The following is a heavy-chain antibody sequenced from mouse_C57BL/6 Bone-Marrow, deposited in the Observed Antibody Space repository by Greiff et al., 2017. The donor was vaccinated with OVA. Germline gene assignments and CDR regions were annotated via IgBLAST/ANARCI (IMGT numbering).Heavy chain of an antibody. J-gene: IGHJ2*01. CDR2: IYPRDGST. Sequence: VQLQPSDAELVKPGASVQISCQVSGYTFTDHPIHWMKQRPEQGLEWIGYIYPRDGSTKYNEKFKGKATLTADKSSSTAYMQLNSLTSEDSAVYFCARSGHGSGYLDYWGQGTTLTVSS. CDR3: ARSGHGSGYLDY. CDR1: GYTFTDHP. D-gene: IGHD3-2*02. V-gene: IGHV1-78*01.